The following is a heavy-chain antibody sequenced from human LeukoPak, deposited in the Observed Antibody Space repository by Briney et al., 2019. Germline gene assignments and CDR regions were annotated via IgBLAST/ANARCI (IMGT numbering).Heavy chain of an antibody. D-gene: IGHD2-8*01. J-gene: IGHJ3*02. CDR1: GYIFIDYY. CDR3: AREMGEGYCTNGVCYDAFDI. Sequence: GASVKVSCKASGYIFIDYYMHWVRQAPGQGLEWMGVVNPSGGTTSYAQKFQDRVTMTRDTSTSTVYMELSSLGPDDTAVYYCAREMGEGYCTNGVCYDAFDIWGQGTMVTVSS. V-gene: IGHV1-46*01. CDR2: VNPSGGTT.